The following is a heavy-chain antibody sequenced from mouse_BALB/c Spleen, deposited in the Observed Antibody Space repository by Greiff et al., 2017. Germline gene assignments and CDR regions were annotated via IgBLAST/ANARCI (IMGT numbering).Heavy chain of an antibody. CDR3: ARGYYGSSPAWFAY. Sequence: EVKVVESGAELVKPGASVKLSCTASGFNIKDTYMHWVKQRPEQGLEWIGRIDPANGNTKYDPKFQGKATITADTSSNTAYLQLSSLTSEDTAVYYCARGYYGSSPAWFAYWGQGTLVTVSA. CDR1: GFNIKDTY. D-gene: IGHD1-1*01. J-gene: IGHJ3*01. V-gene: IGHV14-3*02. CDR2: IDPANGNT.